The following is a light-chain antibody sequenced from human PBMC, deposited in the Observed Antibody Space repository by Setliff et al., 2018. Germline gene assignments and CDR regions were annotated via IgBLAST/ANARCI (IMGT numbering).Light chain of an antibody. CDR1: SRDVGDYKY. CDR2: EVS. J-gene: IGLJ1*01. V-gene: IGLV2-14*01. Sequence: QSALTQPASVSGSPGQSITISCTGTSRDVGDYKYVSWYQKLPGKAPKLIIFEVSNRPSGFPNRFSGSKSGNRASLSISGLQAEDEADYYCSSYTSLSTRVFGTGTRSPS. CDR3: SSYTSLSTRV.